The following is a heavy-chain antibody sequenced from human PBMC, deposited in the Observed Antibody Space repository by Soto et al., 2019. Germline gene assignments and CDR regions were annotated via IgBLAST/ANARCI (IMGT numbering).Heavy chain of an antibody. CDR1: GLKVSSW. V-gene: IGHV3-7*01. CDR2: TTQDGSGR. Sequence: EVQLVESGGGLVQPGGSLRLSCAASGLKVSSWMSWVRQAPGKGLEWVAMTTQDGSGRHYLDSLKGRFTISRDSAKNSMYLQMKSLTVEDTAMYYCASLDTAVIKTGGYWGQGTQVTGSS. CDR3: ASLDTAVIKTGGY. D-gene: IGHD5-18*01. J-gene: IGHJ4*02.